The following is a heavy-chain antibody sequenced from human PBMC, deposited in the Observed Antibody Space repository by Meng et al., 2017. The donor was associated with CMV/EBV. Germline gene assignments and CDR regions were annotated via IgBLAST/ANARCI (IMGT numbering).Heavy chain of an antibody. J-gene: IGHJ6*02. CDR1: GFTFTGYY. D-gene: IGHD6-19*01. V-gene: IGHV1-2*02. CDR2: IDPSSGGT. CDR3: ARTAYNSGWWGGDYYSGMDV. Sequence: ASVKVSCKASGFTFTGYYIHWVRQAPGQGLEWMEWIDPSSGGTNYAQRFQGRVTMTRDTSISTAYMELTRLRSDDTAVYYCARTAYNSGWWGGDYYSGMDVWGQGTTVTVSS.